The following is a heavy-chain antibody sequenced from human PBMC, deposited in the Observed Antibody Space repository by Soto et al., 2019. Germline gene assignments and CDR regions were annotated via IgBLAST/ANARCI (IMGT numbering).Heavy chain of an antibody. D-gene: IGHD6-13*01. CDR3: TRGLYSSNWYDYYYGVDV. Sequence: GGSLRLSCAASGFTFSGSAMHWVRQASGKGLEWVGRIRSKANSYATAYAASVKGRFTISRDDSKNTAYLQMNSLKTEDTAVYDCTRGLYSSNWYDYYYGVDVWGQGTMVTVYS. V-gene: IGHV3-73*01. CDR1: GFTFSGSA. CDR2: IRSKANSYAT. J-gene: IGHJ6*02.